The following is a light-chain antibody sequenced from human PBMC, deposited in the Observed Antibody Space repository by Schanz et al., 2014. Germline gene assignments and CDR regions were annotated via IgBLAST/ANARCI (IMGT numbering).Light chain of an antibody. CDR3: QQYNNWPPYT. Sequence: EIVLTQSPGTLSVSPGERATLSCRASQSVSTYLAWYQQRPGQAPRLLIYGASTRATGIPARFSGSGSGTEFTLTISSPQSEDFAVYYCQQYNNWPPYTFGQGTKLEIK. CDR2: GAS. CDR1: QSVSTY. J-gene: IGKJ2*01. V-gene: IGKV3-15*01.